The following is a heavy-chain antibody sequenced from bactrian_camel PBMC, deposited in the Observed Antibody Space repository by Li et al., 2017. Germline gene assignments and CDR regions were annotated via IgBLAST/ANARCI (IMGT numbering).Heavy chain of an antibody. V-gene: IGHV3S1*01. CDR1: GFTFSTYF. CDR3: VKPNPDARGGFDH. CDR2: INSGGTT. J-gene: IGHJ4*01. Sequence: HVQLVESGGGLVQPGGSLRLSCAASGFTFSTYFMYWVRQAPGKGLEWVSTINSGGTTYYADSVKGRFTISRDNAKNTVYLLMNSLKPEDTAVYYCVKPNPDARGGFDHWGQGTQVTVS. D-gene: IGHD1*01.